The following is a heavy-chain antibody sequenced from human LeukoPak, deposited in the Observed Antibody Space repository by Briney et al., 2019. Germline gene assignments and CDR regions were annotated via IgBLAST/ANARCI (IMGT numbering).Heavy chain of an antibody. CDR1: GGTFSSYA. D-gene: IGHD3-10*01. CDR3: AGAIDAENYYGSGSYYDY. CDR2: IIPILGIA. Sequence: GASVKVSCKASGGTFSSYAISWVRQAPGQGLEWMGRIIPILGIANYAQKFQGRVTITADKSTSTAYMELSSLRSEDTAVYYCAGAIDAENYYGSGSYYDYWGQGTLVTVSS. V-gene: IGHV1-69*04. J-gene: IGHJ4*02.